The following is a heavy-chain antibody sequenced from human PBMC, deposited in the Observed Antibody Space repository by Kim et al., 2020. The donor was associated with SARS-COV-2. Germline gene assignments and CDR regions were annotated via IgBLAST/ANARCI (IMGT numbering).Heavy chain of an antibody. CDR1: GFTFSGYG. CDR2: ISYDGSDK. CDR3: AIDLVDARRVEEAGDSFDY. J-gene: IGHJ4*02. D-gene: IGHD6-19*01. Sequence: GGSLRLSCAVSGFTFSGYGIHWVRQAPGKGLEWVAIISYDGSDKYYADSVKGRFTISRDNSKNVLYLQMNSLRTEDTAVYYCAIDLVDARRVEEAGDSFDYWGQGTLVTVAS. V-gene: IGHV3-30*03.